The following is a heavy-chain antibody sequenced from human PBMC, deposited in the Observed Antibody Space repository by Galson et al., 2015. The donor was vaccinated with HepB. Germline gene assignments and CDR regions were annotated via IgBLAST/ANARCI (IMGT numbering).Heavy chain of an antibody. V-gene: IGHV1-2*02. D-gene: IGHD1-26*01. Sequence: SVKVSCRASGYTFTDYYMHWVRQAPGQGLERMGWINPKSGGTNYAQKFQGRVTMTRDTSISTAYMELSRLRSDDTAVYYCARRISGSYPDYWGQGTLVTVSS. CDR2: INPKSGGT. J-gene: IGHJ4*02. CDR1: GYTFTDYY. CDR3: ARRISGSYPDY.